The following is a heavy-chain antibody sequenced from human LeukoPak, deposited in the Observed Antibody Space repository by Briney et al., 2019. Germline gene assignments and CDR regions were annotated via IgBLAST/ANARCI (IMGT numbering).Heavy chain of an antibody. V-gene: IGHV3-7*01. J-gene: IGHJ3*02. CDR2: IKQDGSEK. Sequence: GGSLRLSCAAAGFTFSSYWMSWARQAPGKGLEWVANIKQDGSEKYYVDSVKGRFTISRDNAKNSLHLQINSLRAGDTAVYYCAKNAYSSGWYYAFDIWGQGTMVSVSS. CDR3: AKNAYSSGWYYAFDI. CDR1: GFTFSSYW. D-gene: IGHD6-19*01.